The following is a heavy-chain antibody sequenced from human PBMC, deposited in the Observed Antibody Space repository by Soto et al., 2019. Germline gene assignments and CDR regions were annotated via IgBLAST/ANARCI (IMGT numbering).Heavy chain of an antibody. J-gene: IGHJ4*02. CDR2: ISGSGGST. CDR3: AKYQGRSWYEIDY. CDR1: GLTFSNYA. V-gene: IGHV3-23*01. D-gene: IGHD6-13*01. Sequence: EVQLLESGGGLVQPGGSLRLSCAASGLTFSNYAVTWVRQAPGKGLEWVSTISGSGGSTYYADSVKDRFTISRDNSKNTLYLQMNSLRAEDTAVYDCAKYQGRSWYEIDYGGQGTLVTVSS.